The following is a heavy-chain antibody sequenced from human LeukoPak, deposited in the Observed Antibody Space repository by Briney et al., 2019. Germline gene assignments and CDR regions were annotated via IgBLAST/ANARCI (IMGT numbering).Heavy chain of an antibody. D-gene: IGHD5-18*01. CDR1: GGSISSDAYY. V-gene: IGHV4-31*03. Sequence: SETLSLTCTVSGGSISSDAYYWSWIRQHPGKGLEWIGYIYYSGSTYYKPSLKSRVIISKDTSKNQFSLKLSSVTAADTAVYYCVVSAMVIFDYWGQGTLVTVSS. CDR3: VVSAMVIFDY. J-gene: IGHJ4*02. CDR2: IYYSGST.